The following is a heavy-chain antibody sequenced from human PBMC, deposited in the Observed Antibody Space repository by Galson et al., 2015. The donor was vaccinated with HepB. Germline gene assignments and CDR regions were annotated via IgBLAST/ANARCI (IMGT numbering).Heavy chain of an antibody. V-gene: IGHV1-69*13. CDR1: GGTFSSYA. CDR2: IIPIFGTA. J-gene: IGHJ6*02. CDR3: ARDCIYYDSNGYGGGGYYGMDV. Sequence: SVKVSCKASGGTFSSYAISWVRQAPGQGLEWMGGIIPIFGTANYAQKFQGRVTITADESTSTAYMELSILRSEDTAVYYCARDCIYYDSNGYGGGGYYGMDVWGQGTTVTVSS. D-gene: IGHD3-22*01.